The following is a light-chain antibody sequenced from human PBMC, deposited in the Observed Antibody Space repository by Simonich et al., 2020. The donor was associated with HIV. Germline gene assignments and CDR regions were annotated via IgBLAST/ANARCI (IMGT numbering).Light chain of an antibody. CDR2: GAS. CDR3: QQYSNWPLT. Sequence: EIVMTQSPATLSVSPGERATLSCRASQRISSNLAWYQQKPGQAPRLLIYGASTSATGIPARFSGSGSGTEFTLTISSLQSEDFAVYYCQQYSNWPLTFGGGTKVEIK. J-gene: IGKJ4*01. CDR1: QRISSN. V-gene: IGKV3D-15*01.